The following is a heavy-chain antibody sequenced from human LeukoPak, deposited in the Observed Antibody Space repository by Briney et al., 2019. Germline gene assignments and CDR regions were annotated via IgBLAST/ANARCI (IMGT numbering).Heavy chain of an antibody. D-gene: IGHD3-3*01. CDR2: IRSKAYGGTT. CDR3: TREGLYYDFWSGYRFADY. CDR1: GFTFGDYA. Sequence: PGGSLRLSCTASGFTFGDYAMSWFRQAPGKGLEWVGFIRSKAYGGTTEYAASVKGRFTISRDDSKSIAYLQMNSLKTEDTAVYYCTREGLYYDFWSGYRFADYWGQGTLVTVSS. J-gene: IGHJ4*02. V-gene: IGHV3-49*03.